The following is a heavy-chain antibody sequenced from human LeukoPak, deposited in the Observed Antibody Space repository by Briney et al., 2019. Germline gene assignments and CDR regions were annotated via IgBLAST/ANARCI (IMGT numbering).Heavy chain of an antibody. CDR2: IYYSGST. V-gene: IGHV4-59*08. J-gene: IGHJ3*02. CDR3: ARRITYYYDSSGYYRGAFDI. CDR1: GGSISSYY. D-gene: IGHD3-22*01. Sequence: SETLSLTCTVSGGSISSYYWSWIRQPPGKGLEWIGYIYYSGSTNYNPSLKSRVTISVDTSKNQFSLKLSSVTAADTAVYYCARRITYYYDSSGYYRGAFDIWGQGTMVTVSS.